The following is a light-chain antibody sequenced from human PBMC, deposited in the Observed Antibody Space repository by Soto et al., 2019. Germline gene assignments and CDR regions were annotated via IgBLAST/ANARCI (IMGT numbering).Light chain of an antibody. J-gene: IGLJ2*01. V-gene: IGLV2-14*02. CDR1: SSDVGSYNL. Sequence: QSALTQPASVSGSPGQSITISCTGTSSDVGSYNLVSWYQQHPGKAPKNIIYEGSKRPSGVSNRFSGSKSGNTASLTISGLQAEDEADYYCSSYTRSSTLFGGGTKLTVL. CDR2: EGS. CDR3: SSYTRSSTL.